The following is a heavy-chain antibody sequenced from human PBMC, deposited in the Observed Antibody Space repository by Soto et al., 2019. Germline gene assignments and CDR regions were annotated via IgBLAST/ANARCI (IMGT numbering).Heavy chain of an antibody. CDR2: IRNKANSYTT. Sequence: GGSLRLSCAASGFTFSDHYMDWVRQAPGKGLEWVGRIRNKANSYTTEYAASVKGRFTISRDDSKNSLYLQMNSLKTEDTAVYYCGRSCLSPYDYWGQGTLVTVSS. V-gene: IGHV3-72*01. CDR1: GFTFSDHY. J-gene: IGHJ4*02. CDR3: GRSCLSPYDY. D-gene: IGHD6-13*01.